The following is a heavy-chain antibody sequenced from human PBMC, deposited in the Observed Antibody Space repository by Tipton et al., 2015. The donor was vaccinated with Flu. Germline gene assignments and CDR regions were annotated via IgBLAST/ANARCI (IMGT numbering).Heavy chain of an antibody. CDR1: GGSISSYY. V-gene: IGHV4-59*01. CDR3: SREGSGWYRNWFDP. CDR2: IYYSGST. D-gene: IGHD6-19*01. J-gene: IGHJ5*02. Sequence: TLSLTCTVSGGSISSYYWCWFRQPPGKGLEWIGYIYYSGSTNYNPSLKSRVTITVDTSKNQCSLQLRSVTAAATAVYYCSREGSGWYRNWFDPWGQGTLVTVSS.